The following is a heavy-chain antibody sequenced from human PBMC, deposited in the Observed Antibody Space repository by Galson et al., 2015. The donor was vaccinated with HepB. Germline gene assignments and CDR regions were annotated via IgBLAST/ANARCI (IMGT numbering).Heavy chain of an antibody. J-gene: IGHJ4*02. CDR3: ARVSQRYFDY. D-gene: IGHD5-24*01. CDR2: IYHSGFT. CDR1: GAPVNSGGYF. Sequence: LSLTCTVSGAPVNSGGYFWSWIRQHPGRGLEWIGDIYHSGFTYSGPSLKSRLILSVDTAKNQFTLNLSSVTAADTATYYCARVSQRYFDYWGQGSLVTVSS. V-gene: IGHV4-31*03.